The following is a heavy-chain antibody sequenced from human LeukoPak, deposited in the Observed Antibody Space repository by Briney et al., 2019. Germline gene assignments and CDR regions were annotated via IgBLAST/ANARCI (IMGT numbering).Heavy chain of an antibody. CDR1: GYTFTGYY. Sequence: ASVKVSCKASGYTFTGYYMHWVRQAPGQGLEWMGWTNPNSGGTNYAQKFQGRVTMTRDTSISTAYMELSRLRSDDTAVYYCAVITMVRGVTPEPWGQGTLVTVSS. V-gene: IGHV1-2*02. CDR3: AVITMVRGVTPEP. CDR2: TNPNSGGT. J-gene: IGHJ5*02. D-gene: IGHD3-10*01.